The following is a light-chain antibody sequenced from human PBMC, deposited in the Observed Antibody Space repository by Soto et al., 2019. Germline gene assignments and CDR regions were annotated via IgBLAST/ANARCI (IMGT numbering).Light chain of an antibody. CDR2: DAS. Sequence: DIHMTESASTLFASLWXRVTITCRGSHSIRIRLGLYQQKTGQAPVXLIYDASTLKSGVPSMFSGSGCGTEFTITISSLQPDDFATYECQQYNNYSTFGQGTRLEIK. CDR3: QQYNNYST. CDR1: HSIRIR. V-gene: IGKV1-5*01. J-gene: IGKJ5*01.